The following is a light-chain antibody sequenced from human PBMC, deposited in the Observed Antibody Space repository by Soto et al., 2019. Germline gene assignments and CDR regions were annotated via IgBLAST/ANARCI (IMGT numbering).Light chain of an antibody. CDR3: TSYTSSNTML. CDR2: DVS. J-gene: IGLJ3*02. CDR1: TSDVGGYNY. V-gene: IGLV2-14*03. Sequence: QSALTQPASVSGSPGQSITISCTVTTSDVGGYNYVSWHQQHPGKAPKLMIYDVSYRPSGISNRFSGSKSGNTASLTISGLQVEDEADYYCTSYTSSNTMLFGGGTKLTVL.